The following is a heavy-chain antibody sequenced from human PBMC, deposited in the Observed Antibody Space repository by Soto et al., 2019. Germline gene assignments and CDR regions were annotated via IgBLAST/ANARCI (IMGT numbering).Heavy chain of an antibody. J-gene: IGHJ4*02. D-gene: IGHD6-6*01. CDR2: MSGSGGGS. Sequence: GGSLRLSCAASGFTFNKYAMTWVRQAPGKGLEWVSAMSGSGGGSYYADSVKGRFTISRDNSKNTLYLQMDSLRAEDTALYFCAKLPSIAARGVFDSWGQGXLVTVYS. CDR3: AKLPSIAARGVFDS. CDR1: GFTFNKYA. V-gene: IGHV3-23*01.